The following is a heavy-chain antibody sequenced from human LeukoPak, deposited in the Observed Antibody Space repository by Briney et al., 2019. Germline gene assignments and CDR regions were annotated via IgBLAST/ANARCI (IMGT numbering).Heavy chain of an antibody. D-gene: IGHD3-3*01. J-gene: IGHJ2*01. CDR1: GYTFTSYG. CDR2: ISDYNGNT. V-gene: IGHV1-18*01. Sequence: GASVKVSCKASGYTFTSYGISWVRQAPGQGLEWMGWISDYNGNTNYPQKLQGRVTMTTDTSTSTAYMELRSLRSDDTAVHYCARERLYDIWSGYLHWYFDLWGRGTLVTVSS. CDR3: ARERLYDIWSGYLHWYFDL.